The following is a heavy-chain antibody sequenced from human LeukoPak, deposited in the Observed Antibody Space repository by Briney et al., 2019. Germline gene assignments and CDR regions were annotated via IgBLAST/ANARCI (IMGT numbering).Heavy chain of an antibody. Sequence: GGSLRLSCAASGFTFDDYAMHWVRQAPGKGLEWVSGISWNSGSIGYADSVKGRFTISRDNAKNSLYLQMNSLRAEDMALYYCAKDTDSSGYYYFDYWGQGTLVTVSS. J-gene: IGHJ4*02. CDR2: ISWNSGSI. CDR1: GFTFDDYA. D-gene: IGHD3-22*01. CDR3: AKDTDSSGYYYFDY. V-gene: IGHV3-9*03.